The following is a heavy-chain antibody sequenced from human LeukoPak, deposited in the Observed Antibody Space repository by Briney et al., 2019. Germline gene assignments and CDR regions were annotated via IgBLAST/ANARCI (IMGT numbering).Heavy chain of an antibody. D-gene: IGHD3-3*01. J-gene: IGHJ3*02. CDR2: ISSSSSYI. CDR1: GFTFSSYS. Sequence: GGSLRLSCVASGFTFSSYSMNWVRQAPGKGLEWVSSISSSSSYIYYADSVKGRFTISRDNAKNSLYLQMNSLRAEDTAVYYCARPYDFWSGTEGAFDIWGQGTMVTVSS. V-gene: IGHV3-21*01. CDR3: ARPYDFWSGTEGAFDI.